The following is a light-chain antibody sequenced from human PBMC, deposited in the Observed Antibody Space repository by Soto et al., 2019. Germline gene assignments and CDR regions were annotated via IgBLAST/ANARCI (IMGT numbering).Light chain of an antibody. Sequence: EIVLTQSPVTLSLSPGDRATLSCRPSQSVSSFLAWYQQKPGQPPRLLIYDVSNRAEGIPARFSGSGSGTDCTLTFSSLEPEDFAVYYCQQRTDWPPVYTFGQWTKLEIK. V-gene: IGKV3-11*01. CDR3: QQRTDWPPVYT. J-gene: IGKJ2*01. CDR1: QSVSSF. CDR2: DVS.